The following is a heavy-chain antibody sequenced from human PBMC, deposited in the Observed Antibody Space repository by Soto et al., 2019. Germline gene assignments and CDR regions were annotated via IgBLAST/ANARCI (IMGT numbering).Heavy chain of an antibody. CDR3: ARAAMGGSSWSFDY. D-gene: IGHD6-13*01. J-gene: IGHJ4*02. CDR1: GGSISSYY. CDR2: IYYSGST. V-gene: IGHV4-59*12. Sequence: SETLSLTCTVSGGSISSYYWSWIRQPPGKGLEWIGYIYYSGSTSYNPSLKSRVTVSVDKSKNQFSLKLSSVTAADTAVYYCARAAMGGSSWSFDYWGQGILVTVSS.